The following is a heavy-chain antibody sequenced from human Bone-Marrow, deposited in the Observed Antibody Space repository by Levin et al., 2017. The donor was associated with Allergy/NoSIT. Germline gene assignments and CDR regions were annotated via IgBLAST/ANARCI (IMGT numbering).Heavy chain of an antibody. V-gene: IGHV1-18*01. D-gene: IGHD2-21*01. Sequence: ASVKVSCKASGYTFTSYGISWVRQAPGQGLEWMGWISAYNGNTNYAQKLQGRVTMTTDTSTSTAYMELRSLRSDDTAVYYCARDTGVPPGPFIVVVDFDYWGQGTLVTVSS. CDR3: ARDTGVPPGPFIVVVDFDY. J-gene: IGHJ4*02. CDR2: ISAYNGNT. CDR1: GYTFTSYG.